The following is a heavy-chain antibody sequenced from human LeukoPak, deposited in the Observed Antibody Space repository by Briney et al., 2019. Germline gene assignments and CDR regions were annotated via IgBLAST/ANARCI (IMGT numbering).Heavy chain of an antibody. CDR3: ARGSHMTTVTAWVY. CDR1: GYTFTGYY. V-gene: IGHV1-2*02. D-gene: IGHD4-17*01. CDR2: INPNSGGT. J-gene: IGHJ4*02. Sequence: ASVKVSCKASGYTFTGYYMHWVRQAPGQGLEWMGWINPNSGGTNYAQKFQGRVTMTRDTSISTAYMELSRLRSDDTAVYYCARGSHMTTVTAWVYRGQGTLVTVSS.